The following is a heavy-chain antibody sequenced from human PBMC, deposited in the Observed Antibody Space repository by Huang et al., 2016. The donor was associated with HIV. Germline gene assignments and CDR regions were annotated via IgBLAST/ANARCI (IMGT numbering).Heavy chain of an antibody. D-gene: IGHD2-21*01. J-gene: IGHJ3*02. Sequence: QVQLVQSGTEVKKPGASVKVSCKVSGYTLPELSIHWVRQAPGKGLKWMGGFAPEHGETNYAQNFQGRVTMTEDTSTDTAYMELNSLRSEDTAVYYCATGFDTYYDIWGQGTMVIASS. CDR2: FAPEHGET. CDR1: GYTLPELS. CDR3: ATGFDTYYDI. V-gene: IGHV1-24*01.